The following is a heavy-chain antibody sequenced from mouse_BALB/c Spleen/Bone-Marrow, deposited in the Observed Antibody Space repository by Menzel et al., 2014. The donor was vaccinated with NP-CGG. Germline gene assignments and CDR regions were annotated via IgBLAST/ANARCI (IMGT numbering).Heavy chain of an antibody. V-gene: IGHV1-62-2*01. Sequence: QVQLQQSGAELVKPGASVKLSCRASGYTFTEYIIHWIKPRSGQGLEWIGRFFPGSGSIKYNEKFKDKATLTADKSSSTVYMELSRLTSEDSVVYFCARHEDLDIRRRLGAMDYWGQGTSVTVSS. CDR1: GYTFTEYI. CDR3: ARHEDLDIRRRLGAMDY. J-gene: IGHJ4*01. D-gene: IGHD2-12*01. CDR2: FFPGSGSI.